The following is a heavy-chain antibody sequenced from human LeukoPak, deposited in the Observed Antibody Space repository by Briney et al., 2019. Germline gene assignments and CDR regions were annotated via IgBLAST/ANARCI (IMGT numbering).Heavy chain of an antibody. D-gene: IGHD3-10*01. CDR1: GYSFTSYW. J-gene: IGHJ5*02. CDR2: IYPGDSDT. Sequence: GESLKISCKGSGYSFTSYWIGWVRQMPGKGLEWMGIIYPGDSDTRYSPSFQGQVTISADKSISTAYLQWSSLKASDTAMYYCASSYYYSSGSPPNWFDPWGQGTLVTVSS. V-gene: IGHV5-51*01. CDR3: ASSYYYSSGSPPNWFDP.